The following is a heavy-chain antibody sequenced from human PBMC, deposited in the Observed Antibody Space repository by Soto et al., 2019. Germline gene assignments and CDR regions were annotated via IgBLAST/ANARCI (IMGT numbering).Heavy chain of an antibody. V-gene: IGHV4-34*01. CDR2: INHSGRT. CDR3: ARGEAFWSGYNWFDP. D-gene: IGHD3-3*01. Sequence: QVQLQQWGAGLLKPSETLSLTCAVYGGSFRGYYWSWIRQPPGKGLEWIGEINHSGRTNYNPSLKSRVTISVDTSKNHFSLKLSSVTAADTAVYYCARGEAFWSGYNWFDPWGQGTLVTVSS. J-gene: IGHJ5*02. CDR1: GGSFRGYY.